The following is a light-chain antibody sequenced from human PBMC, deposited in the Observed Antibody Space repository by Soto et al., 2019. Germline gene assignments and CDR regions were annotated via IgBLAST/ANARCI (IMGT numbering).Light chain of an antibody. CDR2: GAS. V-gene: IGKV3-20*01. Sequence: EIVLTQSPDTLSLSPGERATLSCRASQSITSGQLAWYQQKPGQAPSLLIYGASSSATGIPDRFSGSGSGTDFTLTINRLEPEDFAVYYCQQYGSSPILAFGGGTKVEI. CDR3: QQYGSSPILA. CDR1: QSITSGQ. J-gene: IGKJ4*01.